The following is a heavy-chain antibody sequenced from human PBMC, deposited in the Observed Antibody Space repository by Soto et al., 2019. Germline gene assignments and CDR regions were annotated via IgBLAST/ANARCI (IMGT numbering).Heavy chain of an antibody. CDR3: AREMGLRYDSSGYYFKGFDY. CDR1: GYTFTSYY. D-gene: IGHD3-22*01. CDR2: INPSGGST. J-gene: IGHJ4*02. V-gene: IGHV1-46*01. Sequence: WASVKVSCKASGYTFTSYYMHWVRQAPGQGLEWMGIINPSGGSTSYAQKFQGRVTMTRDTSTSTVYMELSSLRSEDTAVYYCAREMGLRYDSSGYYFKGFDYWGQGTLVTVSS.